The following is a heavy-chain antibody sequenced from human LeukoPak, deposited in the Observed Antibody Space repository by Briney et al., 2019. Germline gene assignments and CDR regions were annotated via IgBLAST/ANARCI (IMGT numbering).Heavy chain of an antibody. V-gene: IGHV3-15*04. D-gene: IGHD6-19*01. CDR1: GFTFSNAW. CDR3: AKDWGSGSSGWAYYFDY. J-gene: IGHJ4*02. Sequence: GGSLRLSCAASGFTFSNAWMSWVRQAPGKGLEWVGRIESKTDGGTTGYAAPVKGRFTISRGDSKDTLYLQMNSLKTEDTAVYYCAKDWGSGSSGWAYYFDYWGQGTLVTVSS. CDR2: IESKTDGGTT.